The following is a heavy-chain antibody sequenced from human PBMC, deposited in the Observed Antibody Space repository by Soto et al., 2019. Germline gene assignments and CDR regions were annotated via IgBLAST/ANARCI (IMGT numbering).Heavy chain of an antibody. CDR1: GFTFRSYA. CDR2: ISSNGDST. CDR3: ATRHSSNWRNYYFDS. J-gene: IGHJ4*02. Sequence: GGSLRLSCATSGFTFRSYAMTWVRQAPEKGLEWVSTISSNGDSTYYADSVKGRFTISRDNSKNTLYLQMNSLRAEDTAVYYCATRHSSNWRNYYFDSWGQGALVPVSP. D-gene: IGHD6-13*01. V-gene: IGHV3-23*01.